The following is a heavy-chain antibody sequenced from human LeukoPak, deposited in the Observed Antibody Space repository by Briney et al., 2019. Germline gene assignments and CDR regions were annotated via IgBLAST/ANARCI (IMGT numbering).Heavy chain of an antibody. CDR2: IYHSGST. D-gene: IGHD3-22*01. J-gene: IGHJ3*02. Sequence: PSETLSLTCTVSGYSISSGYYWGWIRQPPGKGLEWIGSIYHSGSTYYNPSLKSRVTISVDTSKNQFSLKLSSVTAADTAVYYCAREILRGPYYYDSSGSNAFDIWGQGTMVTVSS. V-gene: IGHV4-38-2*02. CDR3: AREILRGPYYYDSSGSNAFDI. CDR1: GYSISSGYY.